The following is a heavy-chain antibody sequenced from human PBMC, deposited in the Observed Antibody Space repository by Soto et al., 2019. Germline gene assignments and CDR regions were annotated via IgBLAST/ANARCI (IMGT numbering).Heavy chain of an antibody. V-gene: IGHV3-23*01. CDR3: AKDKGRYSYGYFRYYYGMDV. CDR1: GFTFSSYA. D-gene: IGHD5-18*01. Sequence: GGSLRLSCAASGFTFSSYAMSWVRQAPGKGLEWVSAISGSGGSTYYADSVKGRFTISRDNSKNTLYLQMNSLRAEDMAVYYCAKDKGRYSYGYFRYYYGMDVWGQGTTVTVSS. CDR2: ISGSGGST. J-gene: IGHJ6*02.